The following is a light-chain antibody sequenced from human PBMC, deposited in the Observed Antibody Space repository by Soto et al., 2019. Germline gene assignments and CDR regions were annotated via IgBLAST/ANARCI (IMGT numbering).Light chain of an antibody. J-gene: IGLJ1*01. CDR2: GVS. CDR3: ASYTSSSTRV. CDR1: SSDVGSNNY. V-gene: IGLV2-14*01. Sequence: QSVLTQPASVSGSPGQSITISCTGTSSDVGSNNYVSWYQQHPGKAPKLMIYGVSNRPSGVSNRFSGSKSGHTASLTISGLQAEDEADYYSASYTSSSTRVFGTGTKDTDL.